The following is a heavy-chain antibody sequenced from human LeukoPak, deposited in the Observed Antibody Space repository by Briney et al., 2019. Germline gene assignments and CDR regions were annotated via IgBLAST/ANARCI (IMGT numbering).Heavy chain of an antibody. CDR2: ISSSSSYI. D-gene: IGHD3-16*01. J-gene: IGHJ4*02. Sequence: GGSLRLSCAASGFTFSNYNMNWVRRAPGKGLEWVSSISSSSSYIYYADSVKGRFTISRDNANSSLYLQMNSLRAEDTTVYYCARGDSGGMDYWGQGTLVTVSS. CDR1: GFTFSNYN. V-gene: IGHV3-21*01. CDR3: ARGDSGGMDY.